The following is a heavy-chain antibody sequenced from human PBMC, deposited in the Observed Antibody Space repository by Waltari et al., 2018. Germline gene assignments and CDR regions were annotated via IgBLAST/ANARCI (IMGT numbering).Heavy chain of an antibody. CDR1: GGSFSGYY. Sequence: QVQLQQWGAGLLKPSETLSLTCAVYGGSFSGYYWSWIRQPPGKGLEWIGEINHSGSTNYTPSLKSRGTISVDTSKNQFSLKLSSVTAADTAVYYCARGPGLSSIAARPRRSYWYFDLWGRGTLVTVSS. D-gene: IGHD6-6*01. CDR2: INHSGST. V-gene: IGHV4-34*01. J-gene: IGHJ2*01. CDR3: ARGPGLSSIAARPRRSYWYFDL.